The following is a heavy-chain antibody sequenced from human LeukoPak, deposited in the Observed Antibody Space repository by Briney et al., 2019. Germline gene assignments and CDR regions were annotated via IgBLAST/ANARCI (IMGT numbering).Heavy chain of an antibody. CDR2: ISSTGGTT. CDR1: GITFSSYG. Sequence: TGGSLRLSCAASGITFSSYGMSWVRQAPGKGLEWVSSISSTGGTTYYADSVKGRFTISRDNSKNTLYLQMNSLRAEDTAIYYCAKNGDRGAYCTGGTCYPYFYYYMDVWGKGTTATI. V-gene: IGHV3-23*01. CDR3: AKNGDRGAYCTGGTCYPYFYYYMDV. D-gene: IGHD2-15*01. J-gene: IGHJ6*03.